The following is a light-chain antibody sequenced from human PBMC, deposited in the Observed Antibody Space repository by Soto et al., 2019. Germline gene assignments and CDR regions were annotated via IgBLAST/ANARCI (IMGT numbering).Light chain of an antibody. CDR2: GVT. J-gene: IGLJ3*02. CDR3: CSYAGSGNYWI. Sequence: QSALTQPASVSGSPGQSITIPCTGTNNDVGGFNLVSWYQQHPVKAPKLIVFGVTERPSGVSNRFSGSKSGNMASLTISGLQAEDEGDYYCCSYAGSGNYWIFGGGTKLTVL. V-gene: IGLV2-23*02. CDR1: NNDVGGFNL.